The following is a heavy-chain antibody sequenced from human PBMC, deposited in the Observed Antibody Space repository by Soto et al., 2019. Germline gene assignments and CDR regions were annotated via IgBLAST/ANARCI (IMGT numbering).Heavy chain of an antibody. J-gene: IGHJ4*02. V-gene: IGHV4-30-4*01. CDR2: TFHSGTT. CDR3: AREPYPPKARNDF. CDR1: GDSISSADYF. Sequence: SETLSLTCSVSGDSISSADYFWSWIRQSPGKGLEWMGYTFHSGTTYYNPSLKGRLLISIENSKNQFSLRLTSVTAADSAVYFCAREPYPPKARNDFWGPGTLVTVSS.